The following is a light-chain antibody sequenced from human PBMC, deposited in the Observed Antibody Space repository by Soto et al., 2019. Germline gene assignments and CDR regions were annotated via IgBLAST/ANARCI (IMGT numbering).Light chain of an antibody. CDR1: SSDVGGYNY. CDR2: EVS. Sequence: QSALTQPASVSGSPGQSITISCTGTSSDVGGYNYVSWYQQHPGKAPKLMIYEVSNRPSGVSNRFSGSRSGNTASLTISGLQAEDEAEYYCNSYTSSSTFVFGTGTKLIVL. V-gene: IGLV2-14*01. J-gene: IGLJ1*01. CDR3: NSYTSSSTFV.